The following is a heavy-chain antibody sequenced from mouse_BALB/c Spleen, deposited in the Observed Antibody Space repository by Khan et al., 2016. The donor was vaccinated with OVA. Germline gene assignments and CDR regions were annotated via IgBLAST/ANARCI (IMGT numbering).Heavy chain of an antibody. CDR3: GRRENI. D-gene: IGHD1-3*01. CDR2: IWAGGST. Sequence: QVQLKESGPGLVAPSQSLSITCTVSGFSLTSYGVHWVRQPPGKGLEWLGVIWAGGSTNYNSALMPSLTISKANSKTQVFLKMNSLQTDDTAMDYCGRRENIWGQGTTLTVSS. J-gene: IGHJ2*01. V-gene: IGHV2-9*02. CDR1: GFSLTSYG.